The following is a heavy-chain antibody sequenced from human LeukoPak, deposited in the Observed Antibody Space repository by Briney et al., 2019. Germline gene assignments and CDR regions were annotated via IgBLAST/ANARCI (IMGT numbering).Heavy chain of an antibody. J-gene: IGHJ4*02. V-gene: IGHV3-7*01. CDR2: IKQDGSEK. Sequence: GGSLRLSCAASGFTFSSFWMSWVRQAPGKGLEWVANIKQDGSEKYYVDSVKGRFTISRDNAKNSLYLQMNSLRAEDTALYYCARDSTGYGYEEWYWGQGTLVTVSP. CDR1: GFTFSSFW. CDR3: ARDSTGYGYEEWY. D-gene: IGHD5-18*01.